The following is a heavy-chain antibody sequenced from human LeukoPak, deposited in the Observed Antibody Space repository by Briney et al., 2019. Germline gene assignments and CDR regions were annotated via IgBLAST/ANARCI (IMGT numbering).Heavy chain of an antibody. Sequence: SETLSLTCTVSGGSISSYYWSWIRQPPGKGLEWIGYIYYSGSTNYNPSLESRVTISVDTSKNQFSLKLSSVTAADTAVYYCARHPTTKWTLFDYWGQGTLVTVSS. CDR1: GGSISSYY. J-gene: IGHJ4*02. CDR3: ARHPTTKWTLFDY. CDR2: IYYSGST. D-gene: IGHD1-1*01. V-gene: IGHV4-59*08.